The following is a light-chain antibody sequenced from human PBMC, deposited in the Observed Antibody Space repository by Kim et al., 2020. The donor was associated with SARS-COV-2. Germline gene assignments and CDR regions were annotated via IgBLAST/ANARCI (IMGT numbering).Light chain of an antibody. V-gene: IGKV1-5*01. CDR2: DAS. CDR3: QQYNSYSPS. Sequence: SVSVGDRVTITCRASQSISDWLAWYQQKPGKAPKLLIYDASSLESGVPSRFSGSGSGTEFTLTISSLQPDDFATYYCQQYNSYSPSFGQGTKLEIK. CDR1: QSISDW. J-gene: IGKJ2*03.